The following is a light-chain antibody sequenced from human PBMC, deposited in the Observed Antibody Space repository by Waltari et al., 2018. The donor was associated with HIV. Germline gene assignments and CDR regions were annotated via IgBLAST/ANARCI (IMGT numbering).Light chain of an antibody. J-gene: IGKJ3*01. CDR2: LGS. CDR3: MQALRTPPT. Sequence: DILVTQSPVSHPVTPAESASLSCISSQSLLHSNGYNYVDWYLQKPGQSPKLLIYLGSDRDSGVSDRFSASVSGTNFTLRISKLEPEDFGIFYCMQALRTPPTFGPGTKVEI. V-gene: IGKV2-28*01. CDR1: QSLLHSNGYNY.